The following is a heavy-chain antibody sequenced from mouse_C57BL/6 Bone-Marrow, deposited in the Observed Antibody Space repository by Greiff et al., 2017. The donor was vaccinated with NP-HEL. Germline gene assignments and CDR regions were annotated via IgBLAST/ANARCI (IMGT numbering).Heavy chain of an antibody. D-gene: IGHD2-3*01. Sequence: VQLQQSGPVLVKPGASVKMSCKASGYTFTDYYMNWVKQSHGKSLEWIGVINPYNGGTSYNQKFKGKATLTVDKSSSTAYMELNSLTSEDSAVYYCARRWLLRWWYFDVWGTGTTVTVSS. V-gene: IGHV1-19*01. CDR2: INPYNGGT. J-gene: IGHJ1*03. CDR3: ARRWLLRWWYFDV. CDR1: GYTFTDYY.